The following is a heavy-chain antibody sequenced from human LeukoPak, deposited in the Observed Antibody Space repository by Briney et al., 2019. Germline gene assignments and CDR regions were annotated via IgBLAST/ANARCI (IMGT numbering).Heavy chain of an antibody. D-gene: IGHD3-22*01. CDR3: ASVGYYDSSGYYEDAFDI. J-gene: IGHJ3*02. V-gene: IGHV4-34*01. Sequence: SETLSLTCAVYGGSFSGYYWSWIRQPPGKGLEWIGEINHSGSTNYNPSLKSRVTISVDTSKNQFSLKLSSVTAADTAVYYCASVGYYDSSGYYEDAFDIWGQGTMVIISS. CDR2: INHSGST. CDR1: GGSFSGYY.